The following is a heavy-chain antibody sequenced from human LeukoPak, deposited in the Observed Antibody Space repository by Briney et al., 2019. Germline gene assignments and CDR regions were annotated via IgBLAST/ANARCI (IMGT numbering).Heavy chain of an antibody. CDR1: GGSISSYY. Sequence: SETLSLTCTVSGGSISSYYWSWIRQPPGKGLEWIGYIYYSGSTNYNPSLKSRVTISVDTSKNQFSLKLSSVAAADTAVYYCARVPYSGSTPGYFDLWGRGTLVTVSS. CDR2: IYYSGST. J-gene: IGHJ2*01. V-gene: IGHV4-59*01. CDR3: ARVPYSGSTPGYFDL. D-gene: IGHD1-26*01.